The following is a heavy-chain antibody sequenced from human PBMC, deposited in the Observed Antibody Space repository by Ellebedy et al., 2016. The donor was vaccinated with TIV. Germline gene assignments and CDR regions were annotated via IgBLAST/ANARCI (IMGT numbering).Heavy chain of an antibody. CDR2: IKSKTDGGTT. V-gene: IGHV3-15*01. J-gene: IGHJ4*02. Sequence: GGSLRLSXAASGFTFSNAWMSWVRQAPGKGLEWVGRIKSKTDGGTTDYAAPVKGRFTISRDDSKNTLYLQMNSLKTEDTAVYYCTTSAQKRETGTRNYWGQGTLVTVSS. CDR1: GFTFSNAW. CDR3: TTSAQKRETGTRNY. D-gene: IGHD1-7*01.